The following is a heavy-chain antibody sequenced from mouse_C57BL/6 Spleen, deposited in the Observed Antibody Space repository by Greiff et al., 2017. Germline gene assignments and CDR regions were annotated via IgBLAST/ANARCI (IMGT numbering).Heavy chain of an antibody. J-gene: IGHJ4*01. D-gene: IGHD4-1*01. CDR3: VGSNWDHYYAMDY. CDR1: GYTFTSYW. Sequence: QVQLQQPGAELVKPGASVKVSCKASGYTFTSYWMHWVKQRPGQGLEWIGRIHPSDSDTNYNQKFKGKATLTVDKSSSTAYMQLSSLTSEDSAVYYCVGSNWDHYYAMDYWGQGTSVTVSS. V-gene: IGHV1-74*01. CDR2: IHPSDSDT.